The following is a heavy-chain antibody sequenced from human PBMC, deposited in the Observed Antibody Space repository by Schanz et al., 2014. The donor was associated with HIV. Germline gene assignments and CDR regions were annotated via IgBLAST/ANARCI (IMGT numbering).Heavy chain of an antibody. CDR1: GLTFSSYG. D-gene: IGHD2-2*01. CDR2: ISYDGSNK. J-gene: IGHJ4*02. CDR3: ARGGDIVVVPAALYNDFDY. V-gene: IGHV3-30*03. Sequence: QVQLVESGGGVVQPGRSLRLSCAGSGLTFSSYGMHWVRQAPGKGLEWVAVISYDGSNKYYADSVKGRFTISRDKSKNTLYLKMNSLRAEDTAVYYCARGGDIVVVPAALYNDFDYWGQGTLVTVSS.